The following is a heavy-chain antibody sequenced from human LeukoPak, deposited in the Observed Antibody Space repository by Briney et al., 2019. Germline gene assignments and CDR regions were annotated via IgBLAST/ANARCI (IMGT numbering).Heavy chain of an antibody. V-gene: IGHV4-38-2*02. CDR3: ARVGSSWYSVWFDP. J-gene: IGHJ5*02. D-gene: IGHD6-13*01. CDR2: IYYSGST. Sequence: NPSETLSLTCTVSGYSISSGYYWGWIRQPPGKGLEWIGSIYYSGSTYYNPSLKSRVTISVDTSKNQFSLKLSSVTAADTAVYYCARVGSSWYSVWFDPWGQGTLVTVSS. CDR1: GYSISSGYY.